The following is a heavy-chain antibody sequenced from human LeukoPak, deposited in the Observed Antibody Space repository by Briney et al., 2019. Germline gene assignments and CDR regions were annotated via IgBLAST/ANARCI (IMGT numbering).Heavy chain of an antibody. CDR2: IKQDGREK. V-gene: IGHV3-7*01. CDR3: ARDRYYGSGSYYASYYMDV. CDR1: GFTFSSYW. J-gene: IGHJ6*03. Sequence: GGSLRLSCAASGFTFSSYWMSWVRQAPGKGLEWVANIKQDGREKYYVDSVKGRFTISRDNAKNSLYLQMNSLRAEDTAVYYCARDRYYGSGSYYASYYMDVWGKGTTVTVSS. D-gene: IGHD3-10*01.